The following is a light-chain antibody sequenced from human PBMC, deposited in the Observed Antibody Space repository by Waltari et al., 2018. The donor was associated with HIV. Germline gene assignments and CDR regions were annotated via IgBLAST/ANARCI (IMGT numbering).Light chain of an antibody. V-gene: IGLV8-61*01. CDR3: VLYVGGGVWV. Sequence: QSAVTQASSLSVSSGGTLTTTYALTSGSVPATSYPRWYQQTPGQAPRTLIYNTSTRSSGVPDRFSGSILGNKAALTITGAQAEDGSDYYCVLYVGGGVWVFGGGTKLTVL. J-gene: IGLJ3*02. CDR1: SGSVPATSY. CDR2: NTS.